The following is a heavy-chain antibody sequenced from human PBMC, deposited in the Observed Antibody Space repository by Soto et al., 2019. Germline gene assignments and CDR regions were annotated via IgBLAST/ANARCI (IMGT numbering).Heavy chain of an antibody. CDR1: GDSVTSGSYY. V-gene: IGHV4-61*01. D-gene: IGHD2-15*01. CDR2: ISFSGRT. Sequence: SETLSLTCTVSGDSVTSGSYYWTWIRQPPGEGLEWIGYISFSGRTNYNPSLKSRVTISVDTSKNQFSLKLSSVTAADTAVYYCARDYGGSDYYYYGMDVWGQGTTVTVSS. J-gene: IGHJ6*02. CDR3: ARDYGGSDYYYYGMDV.